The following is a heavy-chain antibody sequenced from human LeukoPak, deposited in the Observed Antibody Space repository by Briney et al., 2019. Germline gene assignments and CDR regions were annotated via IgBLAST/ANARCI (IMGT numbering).Heavy chain of an antibody. CDR2: ISAYNGNT. CDR1: GYTFTSYG. CDR3: ARVTMVRGVIIMVQGVDY. Sequence: GASVKVSCKASGYTFTSYGISWGRQAPGQGLEWMGWISAYNGNTNYAQKLQGRVTMTTDTSTSTAYMELMSLRSDDTAVYYCARVTMVRGVIIMVQGVDYWGQGTLVTVSS. V-gene: IGHV1-18*01. J-gene: IGHJ4*02. D-gene: IGHD3-10*01.